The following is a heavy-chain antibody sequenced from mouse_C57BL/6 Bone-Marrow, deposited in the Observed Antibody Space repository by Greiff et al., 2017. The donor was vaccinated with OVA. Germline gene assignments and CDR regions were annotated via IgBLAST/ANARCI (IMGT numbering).Heavy chain of an antibody. D-gene: IGHD2-3*01. V-gene: IGHV5-4*01. CDR2: ISDGGSYT. CDR3: ARDDGYWYFDV. CDR1: GFTFSSYA. Sequence: EVKLMESGGGLVKPGGSLKLSCAASGFTFSSYAMSWVRQTPEKRLEWVATISDGGSYTYYPDNVKGRFTISRDNAKNNLYLQMSHLKSEDTAMYYCARDDGYWYFDVWGTGTTVTVSS. J-gene: IGHJ1*03.